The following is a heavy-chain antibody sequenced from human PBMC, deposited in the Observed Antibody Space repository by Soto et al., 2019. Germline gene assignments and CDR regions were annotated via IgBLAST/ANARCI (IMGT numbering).Heavy chain of an antibody. V-gene: IGHV3-15*07. CDR3: TPADPYYYGSGRRNYYYYGMDV. CDR2: IKSKAYGGTT. CDR1: GFTFSNAW. D-gene: IGHD3-10*01. J-gene: IGHJ6*02. Sequence: GGSLRLSCAASGFTFSNAWMNWVRQAPGKGLEWVGRIKSKAYGGTTEYAASVKGRFTISRDDSKSIAYLQMNSLKTEDTAVYYCTPADPYYYGSGRRNYYYYGMDVWGQGTTVTVSS.